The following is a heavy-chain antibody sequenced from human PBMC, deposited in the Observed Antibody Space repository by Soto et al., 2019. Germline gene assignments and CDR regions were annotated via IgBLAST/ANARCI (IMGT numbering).Heavy chain of an antibody. CDR3: ARAHPGIAAAGGG. CDR1: GITVSNNY. CDR2: IYSNGDT. D-gene: IGHD6-13*01. Sequence: EVQLVESGGGLVQPGGSLRLSCAASGITVSNNYMSWVRQAPGKGLECVSLIYSNGDTRYADSVKCRFTISRDNSKNTVYLQMNSLRAADTAVYYCARAHPGIAAAGGGWGQGTTVTVSS. V-gene: IGHV3-66*01. J-gene: IGHJ6*02.